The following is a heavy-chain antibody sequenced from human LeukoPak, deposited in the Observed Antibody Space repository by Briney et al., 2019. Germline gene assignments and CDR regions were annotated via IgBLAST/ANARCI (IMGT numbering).Heavy chain of an antibody. CDR2: INPSGGST. V-gene: IGHV1-46*01. D-gene: IGHD6-19*01. CDR1: GYTFTKYG. CDR3: ARVSGGGWSPHYFDY. Sequence: VASVKVSCKASGYTFTKYGITWVRQAPGQGLEWMGIINPSGGSTSYAQKFQGRVTMTRDTSTSTVYMELSSLRSEDTAVYYCARVSGGGWSPHYFDYWGQGTLVTVSS. J-gene: IGHJ4*02.